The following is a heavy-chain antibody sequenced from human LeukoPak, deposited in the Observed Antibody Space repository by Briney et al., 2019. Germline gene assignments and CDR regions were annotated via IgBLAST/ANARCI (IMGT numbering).Heavy chain of an antibody. D-gene: IGHD2-2*01. J-gene: IGHJ6*03. CDR3: AKAGYCSSTSCSPNYFYYYMDV. Sequence: GRSLRLSCAASGFTFSTYGMHWVRQAPGKGLEWVALIWYDESNQYYADSVKGRFTISRDNSQNTLYLQMNSLRAEDTAVYYCAKAGYCSSTSCSPNYFYYYMDVWGKGTTVTVSS. V-gene: IGHV3-33*06. CDR2: IWYDESNQ. CDR1: GFTFSTYG.